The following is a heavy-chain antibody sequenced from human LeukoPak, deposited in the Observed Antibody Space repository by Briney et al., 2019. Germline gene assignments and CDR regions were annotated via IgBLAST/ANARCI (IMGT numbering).Heavy chain of an antibody. D-gene: IGHD1-26*01. CDR1: GFTFSSYE. CDR2: IRRSGTAI. J-gene: IGHJ4*02. V-gene: IGHV3-48*03. CDR3: ARDKGSDGIDF. Sequence: GGSLRLSCAASGFTFSSYEMNWVCQAPGKGLEWVSYIRRSGTAIYYADSVKGRFTISRDDAKNSLYLQMNSLRAEDTAVYYCARDKGSDGIDFWGQGTLVTVSS.